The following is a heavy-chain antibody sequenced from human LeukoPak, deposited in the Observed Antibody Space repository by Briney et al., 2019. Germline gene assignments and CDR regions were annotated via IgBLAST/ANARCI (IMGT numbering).Heavy chain of an antibody. V-gene: IGHV4-39*01. J-gene: IGHJ6*02. CDR1: GGSISITTYY. Sequence: SETLSLTCTVSGGSISITTYYWGWIRQPPGKGLEWIGTIYFSGSTYYNPSLKRRVTISVHPSKNQFSLTMSSVTAADTSVYYCANLGYYSYRMDVWGQGTTVTVSS. CDR3: ANLGYYSYRMDV. CDR2: IYFSGST.